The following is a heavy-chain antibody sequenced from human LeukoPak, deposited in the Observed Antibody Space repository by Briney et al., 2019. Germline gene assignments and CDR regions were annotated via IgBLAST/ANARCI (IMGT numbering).Heavy chain of an antibody. CDR3: ARVSAAAGNGMDV. V-gene: IGHV3-15*01. CDR1: GFTFSAAW. Sequence: GGSLRLSCAASGFTFSAAWMSWVRQAPGKGLEWVARIKSKTDGGTTDYAAPVKGRFTVSRDDSKNTLYLQMTSLKTEDTAVYYCARVSAAAGNGMDVWGKGTTVTVSS. J-gene: IGHJ6*04. D-gene: IGHD2-2*01. CDR2: IKSKTDGGTT.